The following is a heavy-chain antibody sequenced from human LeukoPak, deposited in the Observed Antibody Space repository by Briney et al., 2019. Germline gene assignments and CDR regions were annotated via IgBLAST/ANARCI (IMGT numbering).Heavy chain of an antibody. CDR1: GDSVSSNSAT. D-gene: IGHD6-19*01. J-gene: IGHJ2*01. CDR2: TYYRSKWYN. CDR3: ARDGMAVAVGYFDL. Sequence: SQTLSLTCAISGDSVSSNSATWNWIRQSPSRGLEWLGRTYYRSKWYNDYAASVKSRITIKPDTSKNQFSLQLYSVTPEDTAVYYCARDGMAVAVGYFDLWGRGTLVTVSS. V-gene: IGHV6-1*01.